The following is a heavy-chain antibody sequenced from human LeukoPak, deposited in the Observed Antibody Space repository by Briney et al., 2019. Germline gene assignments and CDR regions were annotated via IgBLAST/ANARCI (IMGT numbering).Heavy chain of an antibody. CDR1: GYTFTSYD. J-gene: IGHJ6*03. Sequence: ASVKVSCKASGYTFTSYDINWVRQATGQGLEWMGWMNPNSGNTGYAQKFQGKVTMTRNTSISTAYMELSSLRSEDTAVYYCARGNSGSYFPYYYYYMDVWGKGTTVTISS. CDR3: ARGNSGSYFPYYYYYMDV. D-gene: IGHD1-26*01. V-gene: IGHV1-8*01. CDR2: MNPNSGNT.